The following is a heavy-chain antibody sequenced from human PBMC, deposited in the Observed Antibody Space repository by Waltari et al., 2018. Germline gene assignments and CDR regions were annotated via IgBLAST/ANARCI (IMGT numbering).Heavy chain of an antibody. CDR3: ARQDYGDYEGSAFDI. Sequence: EVQLVQSGAEVKKPGESLKISCKGSGYSFTSYWIGWVRQMPGKGLGWMGIIEPGASDTRYSPSFQGQVTISADKSSSTAYLQWSSLKASDTAMYYCARQDYGDYEGSAFDIWGQGTMVTVSS. J-gene: IGHJ3*02. CDR2: IEPGASDT. V-gene: IGHV5-51*01. D-gene: IGHD4-17*01. CDR1: GYSFTSYW.